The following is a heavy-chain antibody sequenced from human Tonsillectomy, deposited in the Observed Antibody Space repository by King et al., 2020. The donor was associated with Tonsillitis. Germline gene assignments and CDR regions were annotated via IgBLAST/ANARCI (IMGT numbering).Heavy chain of an antibody. D-gene: IGHD2-2*01. CDR3: ASSRRLPTFYFDY. Sequence: QLVQSGAEVKKPGSSVKVSCKASGGTFSSYAITWLRQAPGQGLEWMGEIIPMFGKANYGQKFQDRVTITADKSTSTAFMGLSSLRSEDTALYYCASSRRLPTFYFDYWGQGTLVTVSS. J-gene: IGHJ4*02. V-gene: IGHV1-69*06. CDR2: IIPMFGKA. CDR1: GGTFSSYA.